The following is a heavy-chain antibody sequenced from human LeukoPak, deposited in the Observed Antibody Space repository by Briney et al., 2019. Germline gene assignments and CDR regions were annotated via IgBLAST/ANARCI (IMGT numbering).Heavy chain of an antibody. J-gene: IGHJ4*02. CDR1: GGTFSSYA. Sequence: ASVKVSCKASGGTFSSYAISWVRQAPGQGLEWMGGIIPIFGTANYAQKFQGRVTITADESTSTAYMELSSLRSDDTAVYYCASPYRTYYYRSGSFDYWGQGTLVTVSS. CDR2: IIPIFGTA. CDR3: ASPYRTYYYRSGSFDY. V-gene: IGHV1-69*01. D-gene: IGHD3-10*01.